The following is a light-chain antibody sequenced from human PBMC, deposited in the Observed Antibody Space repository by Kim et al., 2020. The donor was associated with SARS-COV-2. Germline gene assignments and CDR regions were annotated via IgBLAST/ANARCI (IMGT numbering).Light chain of an antibody. Sequence: SVSPRERATLSCRASQNVNTYLAWYQQKPGQAPRLLIYGASTRAAGVPARFSGSASGTDFTLTISSLQSEDFAVYYCQQYYNWPLTFGGGTKLEI. V-gene: IGKV3-15*01. J-gene: IGKJ4*01. CDR2: GAS. CDR1: QNVNTY. CDR3: QQYYNWPLT.